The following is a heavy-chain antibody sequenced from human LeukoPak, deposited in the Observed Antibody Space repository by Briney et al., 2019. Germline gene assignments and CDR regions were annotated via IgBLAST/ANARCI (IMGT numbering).Heavy chain of an antibody. Sequence: PGGSLRLSCAVSGFTFSSYGMHWVRQAPGKGLEWVAVISYDGSNKYYADSVKGRFTISRDNSKNTLYLQMNSLRAEDTAVYYCAKTDFESSGWYFDYWGQGTLVSVSS. CDR3: AKTDFESSGWYFDY. J-gene: IGHJ4*02. CDR1: GFTFSSYG. CDR2: ISYDGSNK. D-gene: IGHD6-19*01. V-gene: IGHV3-30*18.